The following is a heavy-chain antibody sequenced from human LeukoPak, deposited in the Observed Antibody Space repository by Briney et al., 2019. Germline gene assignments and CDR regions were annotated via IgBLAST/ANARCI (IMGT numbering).Heavy chain of an antibody. Sequence: GGSLRLSCAASGFTFSNYAMSWVRQAPGKGLEWVSAISGSGGNTYYADSVKGRFTISRDNSKNTLFLQMNSLRAEDTAIYYCARDNWVDCWGQGTLVTVSS. J-gene: IGHJ5*01. V-gene: IGHV3-23*01. CDR3: ARDNWVDC. CDR2: ISGSGGNT. CDR1: GFTFSNYA.